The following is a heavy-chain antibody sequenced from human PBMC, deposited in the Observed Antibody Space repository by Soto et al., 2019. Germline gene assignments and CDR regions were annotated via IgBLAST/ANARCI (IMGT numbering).Heavy chain of an antibody. CDR2: IIPIFGTA. CDR1: GGTFSSYA. D-gene: IGHD2-21*02. V-gene: IGHV1-69*01. CDR3: ASPPRVSDGGNSGPYYYYYGMDV. J-gene: IGHJ6*02. Sequence: QVQLVQSGAEVKKPGSSVKVSCKASGGTFSSYAISWVRQAPGQGLEWMGGIIPIFGTANYAQKFQGRVTITADESTSTAYMELSSRRSEDTAMYYCASPPRVSDGGNSGPYYYYYGMDVWGQGTTVTVSS.